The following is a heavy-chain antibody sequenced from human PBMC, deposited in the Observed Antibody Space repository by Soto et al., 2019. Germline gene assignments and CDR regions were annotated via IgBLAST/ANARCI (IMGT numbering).Heavy chain of an antibody. Sequence: IHSLRYTVYDGNCVGFCWSWIGECPGKGLEWIGEINHSGRTNHNPSLKSRVDISVDMSKNQLSLNLRSVTAADTAVYYCARGHCGSGCNWFDPWGQGTLVTGS. CDR2: INHSGRT. CDR3: ARGHCGSGCNWFDP. V-gene: IGHV4-34*01. D-gene: IGHD6-19*01. CDR1: DGNCVGFC. J-gene: IGHJ5*02.